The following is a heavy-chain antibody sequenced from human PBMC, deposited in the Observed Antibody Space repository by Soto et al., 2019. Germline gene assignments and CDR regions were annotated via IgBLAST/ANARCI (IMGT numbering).Heavy chain of an antibody. CDR3: ARDRSTAMADDYDILTGPPYGMDV. Sequence: GSLRLSCAASGFTVSSNYMSWVRQAPGKGLEWVSVIYSGGSTYYADSVKGRFTISRDNSKNTLYLQMNSLRAEDTAVYYCARDRSTAMADDYDILTGPPYGMDVWGQGTTVTVSS. D-gene: IGHD3-9*01. CDR2: IYSGGST. CDR1: GFTVSSNY. J-gene: IGHJ6*02. V-gene: IGHV3-53*01.